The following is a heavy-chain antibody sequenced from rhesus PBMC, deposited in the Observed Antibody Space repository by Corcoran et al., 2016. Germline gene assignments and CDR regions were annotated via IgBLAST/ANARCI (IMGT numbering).Heavy chain of an antibody. CDR3: ARSWGSRYYFDY. V-gene: IGHV4-173*01. J-gene: IGHJ4*01. Sequence: QLQLQESGPGLVKPSETLSLTCAVSGGSISSNYWSWIRQPPGKGLEGIGRIYGSGGRTDYNPPLKSRVTISTDTSKNQFSLKLSSVTAADTAVYYCARSWGSRYYFDYWGQGVLVTVSS. CDR2: IYGSGGRT. CDR1: GGSISSNY. D-gene: IGHD4-29*01.